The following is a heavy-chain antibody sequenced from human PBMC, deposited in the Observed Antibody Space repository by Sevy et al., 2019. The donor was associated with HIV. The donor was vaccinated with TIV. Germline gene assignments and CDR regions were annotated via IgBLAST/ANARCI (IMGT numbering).Heavy chain of an antibody. J-gene: IGHJ4*02. D-gene: IGHD6-13*01. CDR2: IKGKIYDGTI. CDR1: GFTFSNAW. CDR3: TTDSWSQEDYYDY. V-gene: IGHV3-15*01. Sequence: GVSLRLSCAASGFTFSNAWMSWVRQAPGKGLEWVGRIKGKIYDGTIDYAAPVKGRFTISRDDSKNTLYLQMNSLKTEDTAVYYCTTDSWSQEDYYDYWGQGTLVTVSS.